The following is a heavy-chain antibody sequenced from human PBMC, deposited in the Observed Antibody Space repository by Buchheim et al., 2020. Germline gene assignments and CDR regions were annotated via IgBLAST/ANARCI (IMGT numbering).Heavy chain of an antibody. Sequence: QVQLQESGPGLVKPSETLSLTCTVSGGSISSYYWSWIRQPPGKGLEWIGYIYYSGSTKYNPSLKSRVTISVDTSKNQFSLKLSSVTAADTAVYYCARGGSSLSPFDYWGQGTL. D-gene: IGHD6-13*01. J-gene: IGHJ4*02. CDR2: IYYSGST. CDR3: ARGGSSLSPFDY. CDR1: GGSISSYY. V-gene: IGHV4-59*01.